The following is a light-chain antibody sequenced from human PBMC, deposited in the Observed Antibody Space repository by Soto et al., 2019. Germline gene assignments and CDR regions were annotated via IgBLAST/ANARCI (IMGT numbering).Light chain of an antibody. V-gene: IGKV3-20*01. Sequence: EIVLTQSPGTLSLSPGERATLSCRASQSVSSSYLAWYQQKPGQAPRLLIYGASSRATGIPDWFSGSGSGTDFTLTISRLEPEDFAVYYCQQYGSPPQTFGQGTKVE. CDR2: GAS. CDR1: QSVSSSY. CDR3: QQYGSPPQT. J-gene: IGKJ1*01.